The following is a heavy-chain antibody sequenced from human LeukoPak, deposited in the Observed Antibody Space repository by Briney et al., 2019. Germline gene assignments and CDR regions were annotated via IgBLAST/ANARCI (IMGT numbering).Heavy chain of an antibody. CDR2: IDTDGSST. D-gene: IGHD6-13*01. CDR1: GFTFSSYW. Sequence: PGGSLRLSCAASGFTFSSYWMHWVRQAPGKGLVWVSRIDTDGSSTSYADSVKGRFTISRDNAKNTLYLQMSSLRAEDTAVYYCILAAAGTEFDSWGQGTLVTASS. J-gene: IGHJ4*02. CDR3: ILAAAGTEFDS. V-gene: IGHV3-74*01.